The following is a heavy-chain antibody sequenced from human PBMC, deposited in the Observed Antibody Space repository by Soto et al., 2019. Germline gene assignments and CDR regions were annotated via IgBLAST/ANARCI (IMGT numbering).Heavy chain of an antibody. D-gene: IGHD3-3*01. Sequence: QVQLQESGPGLVKPSETLSLTCTVSGGSVSSGSYYWSWIRQPPGKGLEWIGYIYYSGSTNYNPSLKIRVTISGDTSKNQISLKLSSVTAADTAVYYCARETRYYDFWSGYPSDYYYGMDVWGQGTTVTVSS. J-gene: IGHJ6*02. CDR3: ARETRYYDFWSGYPSDYYYGMDV. CDR1: GGSVSSGSYY. V-gene: IGHV4-61*01. CDR2: IYYSGST.